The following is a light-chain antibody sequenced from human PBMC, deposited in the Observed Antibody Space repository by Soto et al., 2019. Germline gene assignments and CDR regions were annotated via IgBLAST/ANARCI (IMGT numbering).Light chain of an antibody. V-gene: IGLV1-40*01. CDR1: SSNIGAGYD. Sequence: QSVLTQPPSVSGAPGQRVTISCTGSSSNIGAGYDVHWYQQLPGIARKLLIYGNSNRPSGVPDRFSGSKSGTSASLAITGLQAEDEADYYCQSYDSSLSVVFGGGTKLTVL. J-gene: IGLJ2*01. CDR2: GNS. CDR3: QSYDSSLSVV.